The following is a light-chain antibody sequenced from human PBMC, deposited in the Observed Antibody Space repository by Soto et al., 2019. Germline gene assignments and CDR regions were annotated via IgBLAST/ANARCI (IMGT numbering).Light chain of an antibody. CDR2: DAS. CDR3: HLRSTWPPFT. V-gene: IGKV3-11*01. J-gene: IGKJ3*01. Sequence: EIVLTLSPATLSVSPGERVTLSCRASQSVSTSLAWYQQNPGQAPKVLIYDASNRAVGVPSRFSGSWSGTDFTLAISNLEAEDFAVYYCHLRSTWPPFTFGPGTKVDI. CDR1: QSVSTS.